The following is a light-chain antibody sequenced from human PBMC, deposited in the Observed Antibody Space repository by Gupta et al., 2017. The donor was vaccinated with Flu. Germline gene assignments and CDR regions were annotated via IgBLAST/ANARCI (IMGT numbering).Light chain of an antibody. Sequence: PSTLPASVGDRVTITCRASQNINSWLAWYQQKPGKAPKFLIYKSSTLVSGVSSRFSGSGSGTEFTLTISSLQPDDFATYYCQQYQNYPSTFGQGTKLK. V-gene: IGKV1-5*03. CDR3: QQYQNYPST. CDR1: QNINSW. J-gene: IGKJ2*01. CDR2: KSS.